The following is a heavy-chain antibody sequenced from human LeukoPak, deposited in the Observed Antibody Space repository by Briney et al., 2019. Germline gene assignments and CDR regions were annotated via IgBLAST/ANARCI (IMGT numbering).Heavy chain of an antibody. CDR1: GGSISSSSYY. V-gene: IGHV4-39*01. Sequence: SETLSLTCTVSGGSISSSSYYWGWIRQPPGKGLEWIGSIYYSGSTYYNPSLKSRVAISVDTSKNQFSLKLSSVTAADTAVYYCARRYYGSGSYYTTYNWFDPWGQGTLVTVSS. CDR3: ARRYYGSGSYYTTYNWFDP. CDR2: IYYSGST. J-gene: IGHJ5*02. D-gene: IGHD3-10*01.